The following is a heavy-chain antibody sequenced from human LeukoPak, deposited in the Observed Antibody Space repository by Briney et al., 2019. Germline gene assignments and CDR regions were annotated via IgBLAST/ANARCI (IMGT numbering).Heavy chain of an antibody. J-gene: IGHJ4*02. CDR2: IYQSGST. CDR1: GYSITSDYY. V-gene: IGHV4-38-2*02. Sequence: SETLSLTCAVSGYSITSDYYWGWIRQPPGKGLEWIGSIYQSGSTYYNPSLKSRVTISVDTSKNQFSLKLNSVTAADTAVYYCARDARQADYWGQGTLVTVSS. CDR3: ARDARQADY.